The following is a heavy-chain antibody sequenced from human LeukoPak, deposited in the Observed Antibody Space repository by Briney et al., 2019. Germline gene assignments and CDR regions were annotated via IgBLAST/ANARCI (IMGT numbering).Heavy chain of an antibody. CDR3: ASYYYYSSGYYFPGAFDI. V-gene: IGHV1-69*04. J-gene: IGHJ3*02. CDR2: IIPIFGIA. D-gene: IGHD3-22*01. Sequence: ASVKVSCKASGGTFISYAISWVRQAPGQGLEWMGSIIPIFGIANYVQKFQGRLTITADKATSTAYMELSSLRSEDTAVYYSASYYYYSSGYYFPGAFDIWGQGTMVTVSS. CDR1: GGTFISYA.